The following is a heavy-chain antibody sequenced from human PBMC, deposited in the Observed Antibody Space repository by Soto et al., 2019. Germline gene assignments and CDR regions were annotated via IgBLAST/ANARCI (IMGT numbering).Heavy chain of an antibody. Sequence: QVQLVQSGAEVKKPGASVKVSCKASGYTFTSYGISWVRQAPGQGLEWMGWISAYNGNTNYAQKLQGRVTMTTDTYTSTASMELRSLRSDDTAAYYCARDRGAYGMDVWGQGTPVSVSS. J-gene: IGHJ6*02. CDR2: ISAYNGNT. CDR3: ARDRGAYGMDV. CDR1: GYTFTSYG. V-gene: IGHV1-18*01.